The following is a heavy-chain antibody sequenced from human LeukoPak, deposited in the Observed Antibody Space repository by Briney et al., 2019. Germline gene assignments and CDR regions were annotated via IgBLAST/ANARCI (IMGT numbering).Heavy chain of an antibody. D-gene: IGHD2-2*01. V-gene: IGHV4-38-2*02. CDR2: IYHSGST. Sequence: PSETLSLTCSVSGYAISSGYFWGWIRQSPGKGLEWIGSIYHSGSTYYNPSLKRRATISVDSSKNQFSLQLNSVAPEDTAVYYCARAPTGCSTSCYYTYYFDYWGQGTLVTVSS. CDR3: ARAPTGCSTSCYYTYYFDY. CDR1: GYAISSGYF. J-gene: IGHJ4*02.